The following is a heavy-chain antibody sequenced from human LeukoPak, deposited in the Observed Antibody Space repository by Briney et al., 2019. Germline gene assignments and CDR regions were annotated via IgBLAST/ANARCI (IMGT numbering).Heavy chain of an antibody. CDR1: GFTFTDYF. D-gene: IGHD2-2*01. V-gene: IGHV3-23*01. J-gene: IGHJ4*02. CDR3: ARVPKIVVVPAAMKD. CDR2: ISGSGGST. Sequence: GGSLRLSCVASGFTFTDYFMSWVRQAPGKGLEWVSAISGSGGSTYYADSVKGRFTISRDNSKNTLYLQMNSLRAEDTAVYYCARVPKIVVVPAAMKDWGQGTLVTVSS.